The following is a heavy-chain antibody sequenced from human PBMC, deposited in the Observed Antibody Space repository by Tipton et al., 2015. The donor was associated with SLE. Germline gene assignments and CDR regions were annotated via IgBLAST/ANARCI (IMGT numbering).Heavy chain of an antibody. V-gene: IGHV3-66*01. J-gene: IGHJ4*02. CDR3: VYAGN. Sequence: SLRLSCAASGFTVSGNYMTWVRQAPGKGLEWVSAINFGGITYYAESVKGRFAISTDNSKNTLYLQMNSLRAEDTAVYYCVYAGNWGQGNLVTVSS. CDR2: INFGGIT. D-gene: IGHD2-8*01. CDR1: GFTVSGNY.